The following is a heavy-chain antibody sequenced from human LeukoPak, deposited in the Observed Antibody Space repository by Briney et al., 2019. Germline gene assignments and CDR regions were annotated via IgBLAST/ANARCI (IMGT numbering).Heavy chain of an antibody. V-gene: IGHV4-30-4*01. Sequence: PSETLSLTCTVSGGSISSGDYYWSWIRQSPGTGLVRIGYIYYSGSTYYNPSLKSRVTISVDTSKNQFSLKLSSVTAADTAVYYCAREMVLRFLEWRYGMDVWGQGTTVTVSS. CDR3: AREMVLRFLEWRYGMDV. J-gene: IGHJ6*02. CDR1: GGSISSGDYY. CDR2: IYYSGST. D-gene: IGHD3-3*01.